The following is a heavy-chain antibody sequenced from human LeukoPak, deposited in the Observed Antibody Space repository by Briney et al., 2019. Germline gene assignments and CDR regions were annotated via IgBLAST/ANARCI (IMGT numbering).Heavy chain of an antibody. D-gene: IGHD3-10*01. CDR3: ARGPMTYYYGSGSFHFDY. V-gene: IGHV4-39*07. J-gene: IGHJ4*02. CDR2: IYYTGRT. Sequence: SKTLSLTCTVSGGSISISSYYWGWIRQPPGKGLEWIGSIYYTGRTYYNPSLKSRVSISVDTSKNQFSLKLSSVTAADTAVYYCARGPMTYYYGSGSFHFDYWGQGTLVTVSS. CDR1: GGSISISSYY.